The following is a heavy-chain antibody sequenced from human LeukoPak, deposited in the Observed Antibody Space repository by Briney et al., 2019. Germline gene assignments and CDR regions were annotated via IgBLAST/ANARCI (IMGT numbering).Heavy chain of an antibody. J-gene: IGHJ1*01. CDR2: ISGSGGIT. D-gene: IGHD3-3*01. CDR1: GFTFSSYA. CDR3: AALAADNYDFWSGYFHAEYFQH. V-gene: IGHV3-23*01. Sequence: GGSLRLSCAASGFTFSSYAMSWVRQAPGKGLEWVSTISGSGGITYHADSMKGRFTISRDNSKNTLYLQMNSLRAEDTAVYYCAALAADNYDFWSGYFHAEYFQHWGQGTLVTVSS.